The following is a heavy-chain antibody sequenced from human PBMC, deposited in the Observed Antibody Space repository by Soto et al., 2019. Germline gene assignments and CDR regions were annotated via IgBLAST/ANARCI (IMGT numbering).Heavy chain of an antibody. V-gene: IGHV3-23*01. CDR3: AKSPSYGDYVRTFDY. Sequence: LRLSCAASGFTFSSYAMSWVRQAPGKGLEWVSAISGSGGSTYYADSVKGRFTISRDNSKNTLYLQMNSLRAEDTAVYYCAKSPSYGDYVRTFDYWGQGTLVTVSS. J-gene: IGHJ4*02. CDR2: ISGSGGST. CDR1: GFTFSSYA. D-gene: IGHD4-17*01.